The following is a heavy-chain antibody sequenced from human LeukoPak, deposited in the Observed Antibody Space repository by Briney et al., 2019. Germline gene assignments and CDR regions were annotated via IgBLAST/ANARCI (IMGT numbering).Heavy chain of an antibody. J-gene: IGHJ4*02. Sequence: GASVNVSCTASEYTFTGYYMHWVRQAPGQGLEWMGWINPNSSGTNYAQKFQGRVTMTRDTSISTAYMELSRLRSDDTAVYYCARVYPYYDSSGYFDYWGQGTLVTVSS. V-gene: IGHV1-2*02. CDR1: EYTFTGYY. CDR2: INPNSSGT. CDR3: ARVYPYYDSSGYFDY. D-gene: IGHD3-22*01.